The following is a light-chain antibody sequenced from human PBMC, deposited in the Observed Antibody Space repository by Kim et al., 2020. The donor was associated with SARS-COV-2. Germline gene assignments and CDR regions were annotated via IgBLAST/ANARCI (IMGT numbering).Light chain of an antibody. CDR1: KLGDKY. CDR3: QAWDSSTAV. J-gene: IGLJ2*01. Sequence: SYELTQPPSVSVSPGQTASITCSGDKLGDKYACWYQQMPGQSPVLVIYQDSKRPSGIPERFSGSNSGNTATLTISGTQAMDEADYYCQAWDSSTAVFGGGTQLTVL. CDR2: QDS. V-gene: IGLV3-1*01.